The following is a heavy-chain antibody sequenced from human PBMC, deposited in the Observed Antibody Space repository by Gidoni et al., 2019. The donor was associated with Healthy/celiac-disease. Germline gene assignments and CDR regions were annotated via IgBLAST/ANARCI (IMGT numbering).Heavy chain of an antibody. CDR3: AKDRYSYGLGTFDY. D-gene: IGHD5-18*01. CDR1: GFTVSSYA. V-gene: IGHV3-23*01. J-gene: IGHJ4*02. CDR2: ISGSGGST. Sequence: EVQLLESGGGLVQPGGSLRLSCAASGFTVSSYAMSWVRQAPGKGLEWVSGISGSGGSTYYADSVKGRFTISRDNSKNTLYLQMNSLRAEDTAVYYCAKDRYSYGLGTFDYWGQGTLVTVSS.